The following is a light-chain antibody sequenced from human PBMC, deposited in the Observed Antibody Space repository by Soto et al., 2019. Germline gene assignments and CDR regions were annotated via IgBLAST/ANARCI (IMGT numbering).Light chain of an antibody. CDR3: QQYSSSPSWT. J-gene: IGKJ1*01. CDR2: GAS. CDR1: QTISSSY. V-gene: IGKV3-20*01. Sequence: EIVLTQSPGTLSLSPGERATLSCRASQTISSSYLAWYQQKAGQAPRLLIYGASSRATGIPDRFSGSGSGTDFTLTISRLEPEDFAVYYCQQYSSSPSWTFGQGTKVEIK.